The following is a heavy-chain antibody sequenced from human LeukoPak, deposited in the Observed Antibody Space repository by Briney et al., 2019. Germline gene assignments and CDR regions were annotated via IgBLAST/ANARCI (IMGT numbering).Heavy chain of an antibody. CDR1: GGTFSSYA. D-gene: IGHD2-8*02. CDR3: ATDFLSYSTALFDY. CDR2: IIPIFGTA. V-gene: IGHV1-69*13. Sequence: ASVKVSCKASGGTFSSYAISWVRQAPGQGLEWMGGIIPIFGTANYAQKFQGRVTITADESTSTAYMELSSLRSEDTAVYYCATDFLSYSTALFDYWGQGTLVTVSS. J-gene: IGHJ4*02.